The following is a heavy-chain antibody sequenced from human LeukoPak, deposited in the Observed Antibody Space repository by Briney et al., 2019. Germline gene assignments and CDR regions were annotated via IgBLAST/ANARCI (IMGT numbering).Heavy chain of an antibody. Sequence: SETLSLTCTVSGGSISSYYWSWIRQPPGKGLEWIGCIYYSGSTNYNPSLKSRVTISVDTSKNQFSLKLSSVTAADTAVYYCARSSRYCSGGSCVYYYYGMDVWGQGTTVTVSS. CDR3: ARSSRYCSGGSCVYYYYGMDV. V-gene: IGHV4-59*01. D-gene: IGHD2-15*01. J-gene: IGHJ6*02. CDR2: IYYSGST. CDR1: GGSISSYY.